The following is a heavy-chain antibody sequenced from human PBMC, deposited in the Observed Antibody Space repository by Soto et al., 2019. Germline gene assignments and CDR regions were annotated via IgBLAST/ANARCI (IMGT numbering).Heavy chain of an antibody. D-gene: IGHD1-20*01. Sequence: SETLSLTCTVSGGSISSGGYYWSWIRQHPGKGLEWIGYIYYSGSTYYNPSLKSRVTISVDTSKNQFSLKPSSVTAADTAVYYCARDVPIRGQRFDYWGQGTLVTVSS. V-gene: IGHV4-31*03. J-gene: IGHJ4*02. CDR1: GGSISSGGYY. CDR3: ARDVPIRGQRFDY. CDR2: IYYSGST.